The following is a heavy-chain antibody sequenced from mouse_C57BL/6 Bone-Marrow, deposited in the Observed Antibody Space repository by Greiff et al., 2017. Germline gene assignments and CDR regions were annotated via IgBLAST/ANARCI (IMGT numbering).Heavy chain of an antibody. J-gene: IGHJ3*01. Sequence: VQLQQPGAELVRPGASVQLSCTASGFNINDDYMHWVKQRPEQGLEWIGWIDPANGDTDYASKFQGKATITADNSSNTAYLQLSSLTSEDTADYYCKGGTTAQGKVAYWGQGTLVTVSA. V-gene: IGHV14-4*01. CDR3: KGGTTAQGKVAY. CDR1: GFNINDDY. D-gene: IGHD3-2*02. CDR2: IDPANGDT.